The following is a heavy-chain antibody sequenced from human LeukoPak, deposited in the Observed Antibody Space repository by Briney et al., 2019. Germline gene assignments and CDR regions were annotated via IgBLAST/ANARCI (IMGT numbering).Heavy chain of an antibody. Sequence: PSETLSLTCTVSGGSISSYYWSWIRQPPGKGLEWIGYIYTSGSTNYNPSLKSRVTISVDTSKNQFSLKLSSVTAADTAVYYCARLGGRRWYFDAFDIWGQGTMVTVSS. J-gene: IGHJ3*02. D-gene: IGHD6-13*01. V-gene: IGHV4-4*09. CDR3: ARLGGRRWYFDAFDI. CDR2: IYTSGST. CDR1: GGSISSYY.